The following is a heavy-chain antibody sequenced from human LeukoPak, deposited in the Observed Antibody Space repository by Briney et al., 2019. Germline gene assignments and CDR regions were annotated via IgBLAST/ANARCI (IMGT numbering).Heavy chain of an antibody. J-gene: IGHJ4*02. CDR3: ARGSVSSGYYAFWY. Sequence: ASVKVSCKASGYTFTGYYMHWVRQAPGQGLEWMGWINPNSGGTNYAQKFQGRVTMTRDTSISTAYMELSRLRSDDTAVYYCARGSVSSGYYAFWYWGQGTLVTVSS. CDR1: GYTFTGYY. CDR2: INPNSGGT. D-gene: IGHD3-22*01. V-gene: IGHV1-2*02.